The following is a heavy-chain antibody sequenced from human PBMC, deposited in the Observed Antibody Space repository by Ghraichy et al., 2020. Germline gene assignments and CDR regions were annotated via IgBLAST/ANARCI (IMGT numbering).Heavy chain of an antibody. J-gene: IGHJ4*02. V-gene: IGHV4-59*01. D-gene: IGHD3-16*02. CDR3: ARGEDRLGELSGSFDY. Sequence: SETLSLTCTVSGGSISSYYWSWIRQPPGKGLEWIGYIYYSGSTNYNPSLKSRVTISVDTSKNQFSLKLSSVTAADTAVYYCARGEDRLGELSGSFDYWGQGTLVTVSS. CDR2: IYYSGST. CDR1: GGSISSYY.